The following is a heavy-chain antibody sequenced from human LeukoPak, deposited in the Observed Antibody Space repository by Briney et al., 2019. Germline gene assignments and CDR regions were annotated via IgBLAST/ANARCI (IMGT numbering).Heavy chain of an antibody. V-gene: IGHV4-34*01. Sequence: PSETLSLTCAVYGGSFSGYYWSWIRQPPGKGLGWIGEINHSGSTNYNPSLKSRVTISVDTSKNQFSLKLSSVTAADTAVYYCASRNYYDSSGRLADYWGQGTLVTVSS. CDR2: INHSGST. J-gene: IGHJ4*02. CDR3: ASRNYYDSSGRLADY. CDR1: GGSFSGYY. D-gene: IGHD3-22*01.